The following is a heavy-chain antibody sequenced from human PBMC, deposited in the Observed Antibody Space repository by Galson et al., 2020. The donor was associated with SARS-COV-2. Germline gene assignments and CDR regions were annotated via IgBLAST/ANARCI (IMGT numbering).Heavy chain of an antibody. Sequence: GPMLVKRTQTLTLTCTFSGHSLSTSGMCVSWSRQPPGKALEWLALIHRDHDKYYSTSLKTRLTISKDTSKNQSVLTMTNMDPVDTATYYWAWIYGCGIRWNKFDYWGQRIVGPVSS. D-gene: IGHD1-1*01. CDR1: GHSLSTSGMC. CDR3: AWIYGCGIRWNKFDY. J-gene: IGHJ4*02. CDR2: IHRDHDK. V-gene: IGHV2-70*01.